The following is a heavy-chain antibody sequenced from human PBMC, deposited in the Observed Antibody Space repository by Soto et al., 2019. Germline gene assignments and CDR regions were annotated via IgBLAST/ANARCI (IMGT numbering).Heavy chain of an antibody. D-gene: IGHD2-21*02. CDR2: IIPIFGTA. V-gene: IGHV1-69*05. Sequence: QVQLVQSGAEVKKPGSSVKVSCKASGGTFSSYAITWVRQAPGQGLEWMGGIIPIFGTADYAQKFQGRVTXPXXXSXXTAYMELSSLRSEDTAVYYCASPVATVYYYYGMDVWGQGTTVTVSS. CDR3: ASPVATVYYYYGMDV. CDR1: GGTFSSYA. J-gene: IGHJ6*02.